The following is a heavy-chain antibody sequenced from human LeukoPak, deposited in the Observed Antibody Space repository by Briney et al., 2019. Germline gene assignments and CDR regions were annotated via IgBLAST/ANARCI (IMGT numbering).Heavy chain of an antibody. CDR2: VNLQGST. V-gene: IGHV4-4*02. Sequence: PSETLSLTCGVSGGSISNTNWWTWVRRPPGKGLEWIGEVNLQGSTNYNPSLKSRGAMSVEKSENHISLKLTSVTAADTAVYYCARDMGVVIITYYYGMDVWGQGTTVTVSS. CDR3: ARDMGVVIITYYYGMDV. D-gene: IGHD3-3*01. J-gene: IGHJ6*02. CDR1: GGSISNTNW.